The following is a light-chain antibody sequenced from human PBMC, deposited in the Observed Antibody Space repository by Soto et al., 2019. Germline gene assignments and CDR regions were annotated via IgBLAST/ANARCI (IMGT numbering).Light chain of an antibody. V-gene: IGKV1-16*01. Sequence: DIQMTQSPSSLSASVGDRVTITGLASQSINIYLAWFQQKPGKAPKSLIYGATSLQRGVPSRFRGSGGDTDLSLTISSLQPQDIATYYCQQPQRYPPYFGGGTKVDI. CDR1: QSINIY. CDR3: QQPQRYPPY. J-gene: IGKJ4*01. CDR2: GAT.